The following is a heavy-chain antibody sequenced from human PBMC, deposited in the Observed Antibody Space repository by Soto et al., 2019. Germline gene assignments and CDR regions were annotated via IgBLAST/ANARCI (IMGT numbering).Heavy chain of an antibody. Sequence: SQTLSLTCAISGDSVSNRSAAWNWIRQSPSRGLEWLGRTYYTSRWYNDYAVSVISRITINPDTSKNQFSLRLNSVTPEDTAVYYCARDRSPGSTSWYDCWGRGTLVTVSS. D-gene: IGHD2-2*01. J-gene: IGHJ5*01. CDR2: TYYTSRWYN. CDR1: GDSVSNRSAA. V-gene: IGHV6-1*01. CDR3: ARDRSPGSTSWYDC.